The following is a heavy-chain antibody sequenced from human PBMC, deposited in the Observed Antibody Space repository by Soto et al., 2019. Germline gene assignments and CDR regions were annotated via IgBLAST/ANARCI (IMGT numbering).Heavy chain of an antibody. CDR3: ARGRDTAMVIVDYFDY. V-gene: IGHV4-59*01. CDR2: IYYSGST. CDR1: GGSISSYY. Sequence: SETLSLTCTVSGGSISSYYWSWIRQPPGKGLEWIGYIYYSGSTNYNPSLKSRVTISVDTSKNQFSLKLSSVTAADTAVYYCARGRDTAMVIVDYFDYWGQGTLVTVSS. J-gene: IGHJ4*02. D-gene: IGHD5-18*01.